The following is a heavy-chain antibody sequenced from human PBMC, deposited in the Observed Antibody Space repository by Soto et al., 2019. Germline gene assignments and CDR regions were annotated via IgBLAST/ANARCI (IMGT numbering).Heavy chain of an antibody. CDR2: INHSGST. J-gene: IGHJ6*02. D-gene: IGHD3-16*01. CDR3: RRWMFTVVYYGMDV. CDR1: GGSFSGYY. V-gene: IGHV4-34*01. Sequence: PSETLSLTCAVYGGSFSGYYWSWIRQPPGKGLEWIGEINHSGSTNYNPSLKSRVTISVDTSKNQFSLKLSSVTAADTAVYYCRRWMFTVVYYGMDVWGQGTTVTVSS.